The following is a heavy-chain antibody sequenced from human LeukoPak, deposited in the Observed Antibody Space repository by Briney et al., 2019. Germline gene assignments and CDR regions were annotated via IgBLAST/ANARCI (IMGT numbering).Heavy chain of an antibody. CDR1: GIRFTTHW. V-gene: IGHV3-7*01. CDR3: ASAYASYDFWSGYENFDF. J-gene: IGHJ4*02. CDR2: IRQDGGEK. D-gene: IGHD3-3*01. Sequence: GGSLRLSCAASGIRFTTHWMNWVRQAPGKGLEWVASIRQDGGEKKYVDSVKGRFTISRDLAQSSLFLQMNSLRAEDTAVYYCASAYASYDFWSGYENFDFWGQGTLVTVFS.